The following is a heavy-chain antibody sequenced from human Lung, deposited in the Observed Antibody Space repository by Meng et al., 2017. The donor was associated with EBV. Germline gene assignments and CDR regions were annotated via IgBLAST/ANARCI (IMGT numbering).Heavy chain of an antibody. V-gene: IGHV3-30*18. CDR2: VSYDGSNE. Sequence: QVQLVQSGGGVVRPGMVLRPSCGAVGFTFRSFGMHWVRQAPGKGLEWVAVVSYDGSNEEYADSVKGRFTISRDNSKNTVILQMNSLRREDTAVYYCTKARGYSYGGEEYFDYWGQGSLVTVSS. J-gene: IGHJ4*02. D-gene: IGHD5-18*01. CDR1: GFTFRSFG. CDR3: TKARGYSYGGEEYFDY.